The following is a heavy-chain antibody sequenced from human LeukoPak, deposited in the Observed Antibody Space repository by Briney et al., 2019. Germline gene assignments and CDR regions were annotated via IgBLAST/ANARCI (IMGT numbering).Heavy chain of an antibody. V-gene: IGHV3-48*01. J-gene: IGHJ4*02. CDR3: ARAVISIFDN. Sequence: GGSLRLSCAASGFTLGSYTMNWVRQAPGKGLELVSYSSSSNSTIQYADSVKGRFTISRDNTENSQYLQMNSPGAEATAVYYCARAVISIFDNWGKGTLVSVS. CDR1: GFTLGSYT. CDR2: SSSSNSTI. D-gene: IGHD3-3*02.